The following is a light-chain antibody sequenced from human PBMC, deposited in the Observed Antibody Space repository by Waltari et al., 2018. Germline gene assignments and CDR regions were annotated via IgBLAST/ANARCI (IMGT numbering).Light chain of an antibody. CDR1: YSNIGSNI. CDR3: ATWDVRLTGVV. J-gene: IGLJ2*01. V-gene: IGLV1-44*01. Sequence: QSVLTQPPSASGTPGQKVTISCSGSYSNIGSNIVTWYQQLPGTAPKLLIYSNDYRPSGVPDRFSGSKSGTSASLAISGLQSEDEADYYCATWDVRLTGVVFGGGTRVTVL. CDR2: SND.